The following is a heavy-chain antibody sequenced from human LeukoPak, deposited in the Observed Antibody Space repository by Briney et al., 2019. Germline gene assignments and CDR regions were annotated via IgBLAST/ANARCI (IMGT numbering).Heavy chain of an antibody. Sequence: PGGSLRLSCAASGFTFSIHWMSWVRQAPGKGLEWVANINQDGSQKYYVDSVKGRFTISRDNAKNSFFLQMSSLRAEDTSVYYCARGGLWIQLWFFDYWGQRTLVTVSS. D-gene: IGHD5-18*01. CDR1: GFTFSIHW. J-gene: IGHJ4*02. CDR2: INQDGSQK. V-gene: IGHV3-7*01. CDR3: ARGGLWIQLWFFDY.